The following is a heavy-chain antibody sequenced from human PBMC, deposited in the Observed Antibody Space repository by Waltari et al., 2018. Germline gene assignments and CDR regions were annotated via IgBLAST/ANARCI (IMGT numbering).Heavy chain of an antibody. CDR3: ARDEGNYGEI. J-gene: IGHJ3*02. Sequence: EVQLVESGGTLIQPGGSLRLSCAASGFTVSSNYMSWVRQAPGKGLEWVSIMYGGGGTSYADSVKGRFTISRDNSKDTLYLQMNSLRAEDTAVYYCARDEGNYGEIWGHGTMVTVSS. CDR2: MYGGGGT. D-gene: IGHD4-17*01. CDR1: GFTVSSNY. V-gene: IGHV3-53*01.